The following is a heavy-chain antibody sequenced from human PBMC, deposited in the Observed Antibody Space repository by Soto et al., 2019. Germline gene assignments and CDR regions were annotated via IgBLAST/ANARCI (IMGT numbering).Heavy chain of an antibody. CDR2: ISHSGST. D-gene: IGHD3-9*01. V-gene: IGHV4-38-2*01. CDR1: GFSIWSGYY. Sequence: PSETLSLTCAVSGFSIWSGYYWAWIWQPPGKGLEWIGSISHSGSTYYNPSLKSRVTMSVDTSKNQISLKLSSVTAADTAVYYCARVSPYYDILTGRDYYYGLEVWGQGTTVTASS. J-gene: IGHJ6*02. CDR3: ARVSPYYDILTGRDYYYGLEV.